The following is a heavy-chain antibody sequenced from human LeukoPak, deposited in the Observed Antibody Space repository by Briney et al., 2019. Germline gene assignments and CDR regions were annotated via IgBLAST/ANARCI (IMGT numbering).Heavy chain of an antibody. J-gene: IGHJ5*02. CDR3: PRVGIAAAAHWFDP. V-gene: IGHV3-30*02. CDR1: GFIFTTYG. CDR2: IRFDGSKE. D-gene: IGHD6-13*01. Sequence: GGSLRLSCVASGFIFTTYGMHWVRQAPGRGLEWVAFIRFDGSKEDYGDSVKGRFTISRDNSKNTLYLQMNSLRLEDTAVYYCPRVGIAAAAHWFDPWGQGTLVTV.